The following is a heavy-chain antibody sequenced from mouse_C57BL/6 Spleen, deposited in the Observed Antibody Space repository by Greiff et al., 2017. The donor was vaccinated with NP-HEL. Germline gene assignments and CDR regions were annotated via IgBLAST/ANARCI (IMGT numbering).Heavy chain of an antibody. CDR1: GYAFTNYL. D-gene: IGHD1-1*01. Sequence: VQLQQSGAELVRPGTSVKVSCKASGYAFTNYLIEWVKQRPGQGLEWIGVINPGSGGTNYNEKFKGKATLTADKSSSTAYMQLSSLTSEDSAVYVCARWGYGSRYDDYGGDAMDYWGQGTSVTVSS. V-gene: IGHV1-54*01. CDR3: ARWGYGSRYDDYGGDAMDY. J-gene: IGHJ4*01. CDR2: INPGSGGT.